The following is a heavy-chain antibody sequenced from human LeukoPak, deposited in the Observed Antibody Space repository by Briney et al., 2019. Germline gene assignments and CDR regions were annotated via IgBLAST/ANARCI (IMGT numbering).Heavy chain of an antibody. V-gene: IGHV1-8*01. CDR2: MNPNSGNT. CDR1: GYTFTSYD. D-gene: IGHD3-22*01. Sequence: GASVKVSCKASGYTFTSYDINWVRQATGQGLEWMGWMNPNSGNTGYAQKFQGRVTMTRNTSISTAYMELSSLRSEDTAVYYCARGSGYYYYYYGMDVWGQGTTDTVSS. CDR3: ARGSGYYYYYYGMDV. J-gene: IGHJ6*02.